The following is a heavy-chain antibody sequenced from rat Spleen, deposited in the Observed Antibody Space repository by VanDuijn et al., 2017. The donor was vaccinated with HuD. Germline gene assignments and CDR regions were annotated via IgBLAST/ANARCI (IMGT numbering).Heavy chain of an antibody. CDR1: GFTFSDYY. Sequence: EVQLVESGGGLVQPGRSLKLSCAASGFTFSDYYMAWVRQAPTKGLEWVATIIYDGSSTYYRDSVKGRFTISRDNAKSTLYLQMDSLRSEDTATYYCARHYNNYGVMDAWGQGASVTVSS. J-gene: IGHJ4*01. D-gene: IGHD1-10*01. CDR2: IIYDGSST. CDR3: ARHYNNYGVMDA. V-gene: IGHV5-7*01.